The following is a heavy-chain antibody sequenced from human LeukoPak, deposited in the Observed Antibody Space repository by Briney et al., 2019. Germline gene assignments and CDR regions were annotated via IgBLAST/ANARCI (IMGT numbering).Heavy chain of an antibody. CDR3: ARSGSYFHDFDC. D-gene: IGHD1-26*01. CDR2: IYYRGST. Sequence: SETLSLTCSVSGGSISSSSYYWGWIRQPPGKGLEWIGSIYYRGSTYYNPSLKSRVTISVDTTKNQFSLKLSSVTAADTAVYYCARSGSYFHDFDCWGQGTLVTVSS. V-gene: IGHV4-39*01. J-gene: IGHJ4*02. CDR1: GGSISSSSYY.